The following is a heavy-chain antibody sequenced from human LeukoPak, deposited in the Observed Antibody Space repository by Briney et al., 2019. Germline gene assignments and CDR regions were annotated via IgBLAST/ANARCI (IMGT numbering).Heavy chain of an antibody. D-gene: IGHD4-11*01. Sequence: PSETLSLTCAVYGGSFSGYYWSWIRQPPGKGLEWIGEINHSGSTNYNLSLKSRVTISVDTSKNQFSLKLSSVTAADTAVYYCARGPLYSNYAKNWGQGTLVTVSS. CDR2: INHSGST. V-gene: IGHV4-34*01. J-gene: IGHJ4*02. CDR1: GGSFSGYY. CDR3: ARGPLYSNYAKN.